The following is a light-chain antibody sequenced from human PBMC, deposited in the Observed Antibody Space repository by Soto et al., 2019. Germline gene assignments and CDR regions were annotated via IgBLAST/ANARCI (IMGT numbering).Light chain of an antibody. Sequence: EIVLTQSPATLSLSPGERATLSCRASQSVSSYLAWYQQKPGQAPRLLIYDASNRATGIPARFRGGGAGTDLTLTISSLEPEDFAVYYCQQRSNWPPYTFGQGTKLEIK. CDR3: QQRSNWPPYT. CDR2: DAS. J-gene: IGKJ2*01. CDR1: QSVSSY. V-gene: IGKV3-11*01.